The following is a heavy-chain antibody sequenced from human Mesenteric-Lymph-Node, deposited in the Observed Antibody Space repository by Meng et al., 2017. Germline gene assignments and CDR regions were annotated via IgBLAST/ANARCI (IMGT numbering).Heavy chain of an antibody. CDR2: ISGDGSST. CDR3: TRNQWGPHL. D-gene: IGHD1-26*01. V-gene: IGHV3-74*01. CDR1: GYTFSSNW. J-gene: IGHJ2*01. Sequence: EVELLVPWGGLIQPGEALGPSCAASGYTFSSNWMFWVRQTPEKGLVWISHISGDGSSTSYADYVKGRFTISRDNAKNTLYLQMNSLRVEDTAVYYCTRNQWGPHLWGRGTLVTVSS.